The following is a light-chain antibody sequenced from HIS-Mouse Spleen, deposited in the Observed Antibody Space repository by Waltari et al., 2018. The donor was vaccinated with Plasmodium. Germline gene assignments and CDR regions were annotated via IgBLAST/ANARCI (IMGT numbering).Light chain of an antibody. Sequence: SYELTQPPSVSVSPGQTARITCSGHALPKKYAYWYQQKSGQAPVLVIYEDSKRPSGIPERFSGSSSGTMATLTISGAQVEDEADYYCYSTDSSGNHRVFGGETKLTVL. CDR2: EDS. CDR1: ALPKKY. J-gene: IGLJ3*02. V-gene: IGLV3-10*01. CDR3: YSTDSSGNHRV.